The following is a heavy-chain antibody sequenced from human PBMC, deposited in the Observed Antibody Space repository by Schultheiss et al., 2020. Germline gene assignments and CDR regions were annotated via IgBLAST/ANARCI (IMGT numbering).Heavy chain of an antibody. CDR1: GFTFSSYA. D-gene: IGHD3-9*01. CDR2: ISGSGGST. J-gene: IGHJ4*02. Sequence: GGSLRLSCAASGFTFSSYAMSWVRQAPGKGLEWVSAISGSGGSTYYADSVKGRFTISRDNSKNTLYLQMNSLRADDTAIYYCARGRYFNWLLSPPDSWGQGTLVTVSS. CDR3: ARGRYFNWLLSPPDS. V-gene: IGHV3-23*01.